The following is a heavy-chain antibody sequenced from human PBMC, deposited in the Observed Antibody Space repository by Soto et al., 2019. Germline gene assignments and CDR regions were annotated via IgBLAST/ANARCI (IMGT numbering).Heavy chain of an antibody. CDR2: IIPIFGTA. D-gene: IGHD4-17*01. V-gene: IGHV1-69*06. Sequence: QVQLVQSGAEVKKPGSSVKVSCKASGGTFSSYAISWVRQAPGQGLEWMGGIIPIFGTANYAQKLQGRVTMTTDTSTSTAYMELRSLRSDDTAVYYCARERTTVTDPFDPWGQGTLVTVSS. J-gene: IGHJ5*02. CDR3: ARERTTVTDPFDP. CDR1: GGTFSSYA.